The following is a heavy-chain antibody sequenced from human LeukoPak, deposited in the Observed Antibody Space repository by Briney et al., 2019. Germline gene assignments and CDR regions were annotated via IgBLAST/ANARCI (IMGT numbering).Heavy chain of an antibody. D-gene: IGHD1/OR15-1a*01. CDR1: GYTFTGYY. Sequence: ASVTVSCKSSGYTFTGYYMHWVRQAPGQGLEWMGLINPNTGGTNYAQEFQGRVTMTRDTSISTAYMELSRLRSDDTAVYYCARDRHWTNDWVFDYWGQGTLVTVSS. J-gene: IGHJ4*02. CDR2: INPNTGGT. V-gene: IGHV1-2*02. CDR3: ARDRHWTNDWVFDY.